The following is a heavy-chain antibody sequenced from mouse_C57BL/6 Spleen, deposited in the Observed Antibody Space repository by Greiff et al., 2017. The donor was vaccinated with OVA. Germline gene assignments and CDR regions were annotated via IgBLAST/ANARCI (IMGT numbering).Heavy chain of an antibody. CDR3: ARDGSSYSWYFDV. D-gene: IGHD1-1*01. J-gene: IGHJ1*03. Sequence: QVQLQQSGAELVRPGASVKLSCKASGYTFTSYGISWVKQRTGQGLEWIGEIYPRSGNTYYNEKFKGKATLTADKSSSTAYMELRSLTSEDSAVYFCARDGSSYSWYFDVWGTGTTVTVSS. CDR2: IYPRSGNT. CDR1: GYTFTSYG. V-gene: IGHV1-81*01.